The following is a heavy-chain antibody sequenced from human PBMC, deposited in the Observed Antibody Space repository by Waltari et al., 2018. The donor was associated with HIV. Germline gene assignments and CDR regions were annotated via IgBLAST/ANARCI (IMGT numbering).Heavy chain of an antibody. CDR1: GGSISIGSYY. CDR2: IYTSGST. V-gene: IGHV4-61*02. CDR3: ARHYYDSSGYFYDAFDI. D-gene: IGHD3-22*01. J-gene: IGHJ3*02. Sequence: QVQLQESGPGLVKPSQTLSLTCTVAGGSISIGSYYWSLIRQPARKRLAWIGRIYTSGSTNYNPALKSRVTISVDTSKNQFSLKLSSVTAADTAVYYCARHYYDSSGYFYDAFDIWGQGTMVTVSS.